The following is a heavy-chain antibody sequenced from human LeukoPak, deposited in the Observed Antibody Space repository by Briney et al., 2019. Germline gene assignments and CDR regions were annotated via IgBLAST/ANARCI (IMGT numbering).Heavy chain of an antibody. CDR3: ARDWNRYAY. J-gene: IGHJ4*02. D-gene: IGHD1-1*01. CDR2: IYYRGTT. CDR1: GGSISSSSYY. V-gene: IGHV4-39*07. Sequence: SETLSLTCTVSGGSISSSSYYWGWIRQPPGKGLEWIGSIYYRGTTYYNPSLKSRVTISVDTSKNQFSLQLSSVTAADTAVYYCARDWNRYAYWGQGTPVTVSS.